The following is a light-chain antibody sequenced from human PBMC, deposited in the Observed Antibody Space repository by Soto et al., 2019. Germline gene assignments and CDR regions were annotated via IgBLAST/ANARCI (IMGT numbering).Light chain of an antibody. CDR2: GAS. V-gene: IGKV1-12*02. Sequence: DIPTTQSPSSVSASVGDRVTITCRASQDASNWLALYQQKPGKAPKLLISGASSLQSGVTSRFSGSGSGTDFSLTSSSPQPEDFATYFCQQANSLPSFGEGTR. CDR1: QDASNW. CDR3: QQANSLPS. J-gene: IGKJ5*01.